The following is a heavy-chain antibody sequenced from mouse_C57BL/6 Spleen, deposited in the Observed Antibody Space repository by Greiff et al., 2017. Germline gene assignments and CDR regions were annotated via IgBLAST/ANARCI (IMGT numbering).Heavy chain of an antibody. CDR1: GYTFTSYD. D-gene: IGHD4-1*01. CDR2: IYPGDGST. CDR3: AREGWDGGFDY. Sequence: QVQLQQSGPELVKPGASVKLSCKASGYTFTSYDINWVKQRPGQGLEWIGWIYPGDGSTKYNEKFKGKATLTADTSSSTAYMELHSLTSEDSAVYFCAREGWDGGFDYWGQGTTLTVSS. J-gene: IGHJ2*01. V-gene: IGHV1-85*01.